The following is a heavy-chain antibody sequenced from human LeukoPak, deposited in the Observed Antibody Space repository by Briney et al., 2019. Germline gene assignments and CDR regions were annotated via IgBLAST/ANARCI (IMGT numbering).Heavy chain of an antibody. V-gene: IGHV1-18*01. J-gene: IGHJ2*01. CDR2: ISAYNGNT. Sequence: ASVKVSCKASGYTFINYGFTWVRQAPGQGLEWMGRISAYNGNTNYLQKFQGRVTMTTDTSTNTAYMELRSLRSDDTAVYYCARVSTNSRVAGYDPQWYFDLWGRGTLVTVSS. CDR3: ARVSTNSRVAGYDPQWYFDL. CDR1: GYTFINYG. D-gene: IGHD2/OR15-2a*01.